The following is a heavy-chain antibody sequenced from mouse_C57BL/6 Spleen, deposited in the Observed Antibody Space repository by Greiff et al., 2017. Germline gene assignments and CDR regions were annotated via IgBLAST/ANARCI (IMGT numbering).Heavy chain of an antibody. CDR2: SRNKANDYTT. CDR3: ARDGSYYGSSGFAY. V-gene: IGHV7-1*01. Sequence: DVKLVESGGGLVQSGRSLRLSCATSGFTFSDFYMEWVRQAPGKGLEWIAASRNKANDYTTEYSASVKGRFIVSRDTSQSILYLQMNALRAEDTAIYYCARDGSYYGSSGFAYWGQGTLVTVSA. CDR1: GFTFSDFY. J-gene: IGHJ3*01. D-gene: IGHD1-1*01.